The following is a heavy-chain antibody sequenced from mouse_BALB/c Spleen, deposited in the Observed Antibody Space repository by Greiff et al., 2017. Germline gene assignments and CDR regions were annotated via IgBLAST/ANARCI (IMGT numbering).Heavy chain of an antibody. CDR3: KVDYGSGYAMDY. CDR1: GFNINDYF. J-gene: IGHJ4*01. D-gene: IGHD1-1*01. CDR2: IDPENGDT. Sequence: EVQLQQSGAELVRSGASVKLSCTASGFNINDYFMHWVKQRPEQGLEWIGWIDPENGDTEYAPKFQGKATMTADTSSNTAYLQLSSLTSEDTAVYYCKVDYGSGYAMDYWGQGTSVTGSS. V-gene: IGHV14-4*02.